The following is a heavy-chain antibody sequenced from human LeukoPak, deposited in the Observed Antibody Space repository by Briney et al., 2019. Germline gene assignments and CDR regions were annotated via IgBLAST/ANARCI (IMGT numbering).Heavy chain of an antibody. J-gene: IGHJ4*02. CDR2: ISYDGSNK. V-gene: IGHV3-30*03. D-gene: IGHD6-19*01. Sequence: GGSLRLSCAASGFTFSSYGMHWVRQAPGKGLEWVAVISYDGSNKYYADSVKGRFTISRDNSKKPLYLQMNSLRAEDSAVYYCARDGGVSGWENYGEGYFDYWGQGTLVTVSS. CDR3: ARDGGVSGWENYGEGYFDY. CDR1: GFTFSSYG.